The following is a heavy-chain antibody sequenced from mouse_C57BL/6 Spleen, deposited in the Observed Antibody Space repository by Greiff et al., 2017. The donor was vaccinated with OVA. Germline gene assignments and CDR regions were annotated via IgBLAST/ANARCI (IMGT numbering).Heavy chain of an antibody. D-gene: IGHD2-12*01. Sequence: QVQLQQPGAELVRPGSSVKLSCKASGYTFTSYWMDWVKQRPGQGLEWIGNIYPSDSETHYNQKFKDKATLTVDKSSSTAYMQLSSLTSEDSAVYYCARKSYSFDYWGQGTTLTVSS. J-gene: IGHJ2*01. V-gene: IGHV1-61*01. CDR1: GYTFTSYW. CDR2: IYPSDSET. CDR3: ARKSYSFDY.